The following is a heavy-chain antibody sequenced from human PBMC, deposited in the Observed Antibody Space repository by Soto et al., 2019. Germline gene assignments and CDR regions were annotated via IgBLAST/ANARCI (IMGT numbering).Heavy chain of an antibody. V-gene: IGHV4-59*08. CDR3: ARQRTDDAFDI. J-gene: IGHJ3*02. CDR1: GGSISSYY. Sequence: SETLSLTCTVSGGSISSYYWSWIRQPPGKGLDWIGYIYYSGSTNYNPSLKSRVTISVDTSKNQFSLKLSSVTAADTAVYYCARQRTDDAFDIWGQGTMVTVSS. CDR2: IYYSGST.